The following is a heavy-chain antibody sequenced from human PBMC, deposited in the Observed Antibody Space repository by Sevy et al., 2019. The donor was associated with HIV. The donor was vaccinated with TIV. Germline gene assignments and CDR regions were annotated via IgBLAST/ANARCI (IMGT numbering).Heavy chain of an antibody. Sequence: GASVKVSCKVSGHTLTEISMHWVRQTPGRGLEWMGRFDPEDGETIYAQKFQGRITMTEDTSTDTAYLELSSLRSEDTAVYYCATAREYYEDNSGYFDYWGPGTLVTVSS. CDR1: GHTLTEIS. V-gene: IGHV1-24*01. CDR2: FDPEDGET. CDR3: ATAREYYEDNSGYFDY. D-gene: IGHD3-22*01. J-gene: IGHJ4*02.